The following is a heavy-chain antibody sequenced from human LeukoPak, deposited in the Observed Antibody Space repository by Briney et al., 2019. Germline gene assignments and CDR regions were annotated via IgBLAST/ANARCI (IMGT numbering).Heavy chain of an antibody. J-gene: IGHJ5*02. Sequence: ASVKVSCKASGYTFTGYYMHWLRQAPGQGLEWMGWINPNSGGTNYAQKFQGRVTMTRDTSISTAYMELSRLRSDDTAVYYCARVDLGYCSGGSCYGQCNWFDPWGQGTLVTVSS. V-gene: IGHV1-2*02. CDR1: GYTFTGYY. CDR3: ARVDLGYCSGGSCYGQCNWFDP. D-gene: IGHD2-15*01. CDR2: INPNSGGT.